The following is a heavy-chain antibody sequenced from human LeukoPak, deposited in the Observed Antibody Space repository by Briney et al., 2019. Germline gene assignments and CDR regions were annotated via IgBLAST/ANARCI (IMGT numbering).Heavy chain of an antibody. CDR2: INHSGST. CDR1: GGSLSGYY. J-gene: IGHJ4*02. V-gene: IGHV4-34*01. Sequence: SETLSLTCAVYGGSLSGYYWSWIRQPPGKGLEWIGEINHSGSTNYNPSLKSRVTISVDTSKNQFSLKLSSVTAADTAVYYCAGPKYYFDYWGQGTLVTASS. CDR3: AGPKYYFDY.